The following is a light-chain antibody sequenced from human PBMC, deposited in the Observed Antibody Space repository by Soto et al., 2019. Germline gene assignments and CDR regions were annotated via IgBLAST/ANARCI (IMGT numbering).Light chain of an antibody. CDR3: QSYDSSLTVWV. CDR2: ANT. J-gene: IGLJ3*02. Sequence: QSVLTQPPSVSGAPGQRVTISCTGSSSNTGAGYDVHWYQQLPGTVPKLLIYANTHRPSGVPDRFSGSKSGTSASLAITGLQDEDEADYYCQSYDSSLTVWVFGGGTKLTVL. V-gene: IGLV1-40*01. CDR1: SSNTGAGYD.